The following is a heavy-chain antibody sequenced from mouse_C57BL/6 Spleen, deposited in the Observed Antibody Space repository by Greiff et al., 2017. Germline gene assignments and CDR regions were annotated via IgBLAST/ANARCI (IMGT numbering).Heavy chain of an antibody. V-gene: IGHV1-69*01. D-gene: IGHD2-3*01. CDR1: GYTFTSYW. CDR2: IDPSDSYT. J-gene: IGHJ1*03. Sequence: QVQLQQPGAELVMPGASVKLSCKASGYTFTSYWMHWVKQRPGQGLEWIGEIDPSDSYTNYNQKFKGKSTLTVDKSSSTAYMQLSSLTSEDSAVYYCARSADGYYVPDVWGTGTTVTVSS. CDR3: ARSADGYYVPDV.